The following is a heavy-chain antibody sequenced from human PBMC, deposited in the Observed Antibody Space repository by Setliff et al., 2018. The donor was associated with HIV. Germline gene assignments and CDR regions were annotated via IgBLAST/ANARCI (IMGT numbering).Heavy chain of an antibody. CDR1: GGTFSNYG. CDR2: IIPISGTA. V-gene: IGHV1-69*05. D-gene: IGHD2-2*01. CDR3: ARDFGGYCSSMSCPGLFDP. Sequence: SVKVSCKASGGTFSNYGMSWVRQAPGQGLEWMGGIIPISGTANYAQKFQGRVTITTDESTSTAYMELSGLRSEDTAVYYCARDFGGYCSSMSCPGLFDPWAREPWSPSPQ. J-gene: IGHJ5*02.